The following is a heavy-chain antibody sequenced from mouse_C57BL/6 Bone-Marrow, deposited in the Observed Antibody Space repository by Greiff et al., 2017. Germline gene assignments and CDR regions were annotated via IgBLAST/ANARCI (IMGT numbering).Heavy chain of an antibody. J-gene: IGHJ1*03. CDR3: ARLVVWYFDV. Sequence: VQLQQSGPELVKPGASVKIPCKASGYTFTDYNMDWVKQSPGKSLEWIGYINPNNGGTIYTQKFKGQATLTIDKSSSTAYLQLRSLTSEDTAVYYCARLVVWYFDVWGTGTTVTVSS. CDR1: GYTFTDYN. D-gene: IGHD2-2*01. CDR2: INPNNGGT. V-gene: IGHV1-18*01.